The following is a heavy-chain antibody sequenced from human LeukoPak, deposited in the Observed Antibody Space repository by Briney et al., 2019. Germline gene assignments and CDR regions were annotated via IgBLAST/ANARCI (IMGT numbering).Heavy chain of an antibody. CDR3: ARRGTGGRSFDI. CDR2: ISYSGST. CDR1: GGSVSSGSYY. J-gene: IGHJ3*02. Sequence: PSETLSLTRTVSGGSVSSGSYYWTWIRQPPGKGLEWIGYISYSGSTNFNPSLKSRVTISVDTSKNQFSLNLSSVTAADTAVYYCARRGTGGRSFDIWGQGTMVTVSS. D-gene: IGHD2-8*02. V-gene: IGHV4-61*01.